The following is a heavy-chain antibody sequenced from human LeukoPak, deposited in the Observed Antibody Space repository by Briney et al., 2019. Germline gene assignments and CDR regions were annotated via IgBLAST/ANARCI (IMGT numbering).Heavy chain of an antibody. J-gene: IGHJ4*02. V-gene: IGHV1-69*13. CDR2: IIPIFGTA. Sequence: ASVKVSCKASGGTFSSYAISWVRQAPGQGLEWMGGIIPIFGTANYAQKFQGRDTITADESTSTAYMELSSLRSEDTAVYYCARTPSEMVLTGYYFDYWGQGTLVTVSS. CDR1: GGTFSSYA. CDR3: ARTPSEMVLTGYYFDY. D-gene: IGHD5-24*01.